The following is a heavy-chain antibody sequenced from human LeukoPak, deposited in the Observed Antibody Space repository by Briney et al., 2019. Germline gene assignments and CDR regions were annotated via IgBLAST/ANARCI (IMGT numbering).Heavy chain of an antibody. CDR3: AKDGGYCSSPAACGPNWFDP. CDR1: GFTFSSYA. Sequence: GASLRLSCAASGFTFSSYAMSWVRQAPGKGLEWVSAISGSGGSTYYADSVKGRFTISRDNSKNTLYLQMNSLRAEDTAVYYCAKDGGYCSSPAACGPNWFDPWGQGTLVTVSS. D-gene: IGHD2-2*01. J-gene: IGHJ5*02. CDR2: ISGSGGST. V-gene: IGHV3-23*01.